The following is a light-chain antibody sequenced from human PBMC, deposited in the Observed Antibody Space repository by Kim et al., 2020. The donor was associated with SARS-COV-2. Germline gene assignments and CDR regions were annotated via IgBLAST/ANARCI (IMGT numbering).Light chain of an antibody. Sequence: ELTQPPSASGTPGQRVTISCSGSSSNIGSNTVNWYQQLPGTAPKLLIYSNNQRPSGVPDRFSGSKSGTSASLAISGLQSEDEADYYCAAWDDSLNGQGVFGGGTQLTV. CDR3: AAWDDSLNGQGV. CDR1: SSNIGSNT. V-gene: IGLV1-44*01. J-gene: IGLJ3*02. CDR2: SNN.